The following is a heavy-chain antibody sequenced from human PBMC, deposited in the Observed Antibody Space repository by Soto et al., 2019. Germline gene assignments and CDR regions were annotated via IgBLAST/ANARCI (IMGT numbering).Heavy chain of an antibody. CDR3: AKGGNIAVVVADYGMDV. V-gene: IGHV1-3*01. CDR1: GYTFTNFA. J-gene: IGHJ6*02. CDR2: INAGNGNT. D-gene: IGHD2-15*01. Sequence: QVQLVQSGAEVKKPGASVKVSCKASGYTFTNFAMHWVRQAPGQRLEWMGWINAGNGNTKYSQKFQDRVTITRDTSASTAYMELSSLRSEDTAVYYCAKGGNIAVVVADYGMDVWGQGTKVTVSS.